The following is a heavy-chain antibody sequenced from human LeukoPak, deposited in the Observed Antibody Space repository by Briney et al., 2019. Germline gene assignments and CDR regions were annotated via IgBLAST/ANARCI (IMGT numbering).Heavy chain of an antibody. CDR3: AREGHVDTAMARYFQH. CDR2: IYYSGST. D-gene: IGHD5-18*01. Sequence: PSETLSLTCTVSGGSISSGDYYWSWIRQPPGKGLEWIGYIYYSGSTYYNPSLKSRVTISVDTSKNQFSLKLSSVTAADTAVYYCAREGHVDTAMARYFQHWGQGTLVTVSS. V-gene: IGHV4-30-4*01. CDR1: GGSISSGDYY. J-gene: IGHJ1*01.